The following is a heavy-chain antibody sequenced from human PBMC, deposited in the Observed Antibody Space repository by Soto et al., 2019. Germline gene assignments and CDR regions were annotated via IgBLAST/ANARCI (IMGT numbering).Heavy chain of an antibody. V-gene: IGHV1-69*02. CDR2: VNPIVEMS. J-gene: IGHJ4*02. CDR3: ATSYGSGSTHFDS. D-gene: IGHD3-10*01. CDR1: GGTFNSYT. Sequence: QVQLVQSGAEVKKPGSSVKVSCTASGGTFNSYTLNWVRQAPGQRLEWVGRVNPIVEMSHSASKFQGRVTMAADKSTSIAYMDLTGLKSEDTAVYYCATSYGSGSTHFDSWGQGTLVTVSS.